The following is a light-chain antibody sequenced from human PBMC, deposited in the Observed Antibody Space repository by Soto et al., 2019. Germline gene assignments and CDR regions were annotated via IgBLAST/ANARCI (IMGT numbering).Light chain of an antibody. V-gene: IGKV3-20*01. CDR3: QQYGSSPQT. CDR1: QSVGTN. Sequence: EIVMKQSPATLSVSPGERATLSCRASQSVGTNLVWYQHKPGQAPRPLIYGASSRATGIPDRFSGSGSGTDFTLTISRLEPEDFAVYYCQQYGSSPQTFGQGTKVDIK. J-gene: IGKJ1*01. CDR2: GAS.